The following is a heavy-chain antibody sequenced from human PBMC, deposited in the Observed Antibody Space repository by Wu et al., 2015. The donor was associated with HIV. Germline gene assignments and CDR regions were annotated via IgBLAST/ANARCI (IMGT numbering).Heavy chain of an antibody. D-gene: IGHD3-22*01. CDR3: ARMAYYYDSSGYLVGGYFQH. CDR1: GGSISSYY. J-gene: IGHJ1*01. Sequence: QVQLQESGPGLVKPSETLSLTCTVSGGSISSYYWSWIRQPAGKGLEWIGRIYTSGSTNYNPSLKSRVTMSVDTSKNQFSLKLSSVTAADTAVYYCARMAYYYDSSGYLVGGYFQHWGQGTLVTVSS. CDR2: IYTSGST. V-gene: IGHV4-4*07.